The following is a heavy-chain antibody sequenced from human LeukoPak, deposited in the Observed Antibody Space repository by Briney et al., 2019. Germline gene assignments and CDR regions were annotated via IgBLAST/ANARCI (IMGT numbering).Heavy chain of an antibody. CDR1: GGSISSSN. D-gene: IGHD6-13*01. CDR3: AKKGLASANRPPYFDY. CDR2: IDGSGSRT. Sequence: GTLSLTCAVSGGSISSSNWWSWVRQPPGKGLEWISEIDGSGSRTYYADSVKGRFTISRDNSKNTLYLQINSLRADDTAVFYCAKKGLASANRPPYFDYYGQGTLVTVSS. J-gene: IGHJ4*02. V-gene: IGHV3-23*01.